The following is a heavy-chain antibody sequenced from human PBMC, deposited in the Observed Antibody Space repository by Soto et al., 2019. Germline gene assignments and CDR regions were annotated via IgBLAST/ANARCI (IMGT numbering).Heavy chain of an antibody. J-gene: IGHJ4*02. V-gene: IGHV1-8*01. CDR3: ARGITAGVDY. CDR1: GYTFSNFD. D-gene: IGHD6-19*01. Sequence: QVQLVQSGAEVKRPGASVKVSCKASGYTFSNFDINWIRQATGQGLERMGWMSPNSDATGYAQKFQDRVTMTRDTSISTVYMELSSLTSDDTAVYYCARGITAGVDYWGQGTLVTVSS. CDR2: MSPNSDAT.